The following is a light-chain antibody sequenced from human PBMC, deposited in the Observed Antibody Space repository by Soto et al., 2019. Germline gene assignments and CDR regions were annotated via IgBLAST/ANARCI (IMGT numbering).Light chain of an antibody. CDR1: SGHSSYI. J-gene: IGLJ3*02. V-gene: IGLV4-60*02. Sequence: QPVLTQSSSASASRGSSVKLTCTLSSGHSSYIIAWHQQQPGKAPRYLMKLEGSGSYNKGSGVPDRFSGSSSGADRYLTISNLQFEDEADYYCETWDSNTHTVFGGGTNLTVL. CDR2: LEGSGSY. CDR3: ETWDSNTHTV.